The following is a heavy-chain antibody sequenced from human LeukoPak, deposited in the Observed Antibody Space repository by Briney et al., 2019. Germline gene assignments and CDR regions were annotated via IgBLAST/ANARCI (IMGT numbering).Heavy chain of an antibody. V-gene: IGHV3-23*01. CDR3: AKDSKWEPRTIDY. CDR2: ISAGDGST. J-gene: IGHJ4*02. Sequence: GGSLRLSCAASGFTFSNYAMSWVRQAPGKGLEWVSTISAGDGSTYYADSVKGRFTISRDNSKNTLYLQMNSLRAEDTAVYYCAKDSKWEPRTIDYWGQGTLVTVSS. D-gene: IGHD1-26*01. CDR1: GFTFSNYA.